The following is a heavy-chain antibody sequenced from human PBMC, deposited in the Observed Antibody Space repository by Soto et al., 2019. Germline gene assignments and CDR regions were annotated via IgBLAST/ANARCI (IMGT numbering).Heavy chain of an antibody. V-gene: IGHV1-69*01. J-gene: IGHJ5*02. Sequence: QVQLVQSGAEVKKPGSSVKVSCKASGGTFSSYAISWVRQAPGQGLEWMGGIIPIFGTANYAQKFQGRVTSTADESTSTAYMELSSLRSEDTDVYYCAPSPGIAAADDWFDPWGQGTLVTVSS. CDR1: GGTFSSYA. CDR2: IIPIFGTA. D-gene: IGHD6-13*01. CDR3: APSPGIAAADDWFDP.